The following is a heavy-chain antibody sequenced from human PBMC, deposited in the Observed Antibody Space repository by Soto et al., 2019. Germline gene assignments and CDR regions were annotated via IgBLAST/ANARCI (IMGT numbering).Heavy chain of an antibody. Sequence: PGGSLRLSCAASGFTFSSYSMNWVRQAPGKGLEWVSYISSSSSTIYYADSVKGRFTISRDNAKNSLYLQMNSLRAEDTAVYYCARDLGCSGGSCYPDAFGIWGQGTMVTVSS. D-gene: IGHD2-15*01. J-gene: IGHJ3*02. V-gene: IGHV3-48*01. CDR3: ARDLGCSGGSCYPDAFGI. CDR1: GFTFSSYS. CDR2: ISSSSSTI.